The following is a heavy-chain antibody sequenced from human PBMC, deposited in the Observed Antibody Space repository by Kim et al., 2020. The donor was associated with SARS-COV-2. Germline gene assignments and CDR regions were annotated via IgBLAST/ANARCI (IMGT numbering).Heavy chain of an antibody. J-gene: IGHJ4*02. CDR3: ASRGYCSGGSCYRFDY. CDR2: ISSSSSYI. D-gene: IGHD2-15*01. CDR1: GFTFSSYS. Sequence: GGSLRLSCAASGFTFSSYSMNWVRQAPGKGLEWVSSISSSSSYIYYADSVKGRFTISRDNAKNSLYLQMNSLRAEDTAVYYCASRGYCSGGSCYRFDYWGQGTLVTVSS. V-gene: IGHV3-21*01.